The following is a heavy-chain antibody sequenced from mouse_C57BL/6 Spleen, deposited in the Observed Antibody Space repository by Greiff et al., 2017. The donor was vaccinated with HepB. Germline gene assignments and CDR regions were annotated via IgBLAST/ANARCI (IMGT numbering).Heavy chain of an antibody. CDR2: ISYDGSN. CDR1: GYSITSGYY. Sequence: EVQRVESGPGLVKPSQSLSLTCSVTGYSITSGYYWNWIRQFPGNKLEWMGYISYDGSNNYNPSLKNRISITRDTSKNQFFLKLNSVTTEDTATYYCACMDGNYLDYWGQGTTLTVSS. D-gene: IGHD2-1*01. V-gene: IGHV3-6*01. CDR3: ACMDGNYLDY. J-gene: IGHJ2*01.